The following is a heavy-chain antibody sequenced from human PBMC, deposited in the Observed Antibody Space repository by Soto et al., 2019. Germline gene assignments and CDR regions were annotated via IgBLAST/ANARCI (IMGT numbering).Heavy chain of an antibody. CDR3: ARLVEEYSSSLFFDS. V-gene: IGHV1-18*01. J-gene: IGHJ4*02. CDR1: GYTFTSYG. CDR2: ISAYNGNT. D-gene: IGHD6-6*01. Sequence: ASVKVFCKASGYTFTSYGMSWVRQATGQGLEWMGWISAYNGNTNYAQKLQGRVTMTTDTSTSTAYMELRSLRSDDTALFFFARLVEEYSSSLFFDSWGKGPLVTVPQ.